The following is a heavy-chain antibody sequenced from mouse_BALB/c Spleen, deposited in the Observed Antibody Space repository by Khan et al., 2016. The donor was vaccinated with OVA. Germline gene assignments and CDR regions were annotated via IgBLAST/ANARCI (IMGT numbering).Heavy chain of an antibody. CDR1: GYTFSSYY. D-gene: IGHD2-10*02. J-gene: IGHJ3*01. V-gene: IGHV1S81*02. CDR2: INPNNGGP. Sequence: QVQLQQPGAELVKPGASVKLSCKASGYTFSSYYMYWVKQRPGQGLEWIGGINPNNGGPNFNEKFKTKATLTVDKSSSTAYMQLSSLTSEDSAVSYCTRSGYGNPFAYWGQGTLVTVSA. CDR3: TRSGYGNPFAY.